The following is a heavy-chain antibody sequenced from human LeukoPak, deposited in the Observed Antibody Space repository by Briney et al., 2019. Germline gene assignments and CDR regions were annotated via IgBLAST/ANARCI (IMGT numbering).Heavy chain of an antibody. Sequence: ASVKVSFKASGYTFTSYDINWVRQATGQGLEWMGWMNPNSGNTGYAQKFQGRVTMTRDTSISTVYMELSGLRSEDTAVYYCARAASWSPIGDSYYYMDVWGKGTTVAISS. V-gene: IGHV1-8*01. CDR2: MNPNSGNT. D-gene: IGHD6-13*01. CDR3: ARAASWSPIGDSYYYMDV. J-gene: IGHJ6*03. CDR1: GYTFTSYD.